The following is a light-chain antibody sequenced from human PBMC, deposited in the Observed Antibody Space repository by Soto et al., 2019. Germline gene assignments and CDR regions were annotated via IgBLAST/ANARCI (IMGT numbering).Light chain of an antibody. CDR3: QQYVSSPLT. V-gene: IGKV3-20*01. CDR2: DAS. J-gene: IGKJ1*01. Sequence: EVVLTQSPGTLSLSPGERATLSCRASQSVSSSYLAWYQQKPGQAPRLLIYDASSRATGIPDRFSGSGSGTDFTLTISRLEPEDFALYYCQQYVSSPLTFGQGTKVDIK. CDR1: QSVSSSY.